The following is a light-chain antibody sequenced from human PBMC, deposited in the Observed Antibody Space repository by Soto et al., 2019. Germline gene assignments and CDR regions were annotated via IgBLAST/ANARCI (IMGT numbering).Light chain of an antibody. V-gene: IGKV1-12*01. Sequence: DIQMPQSPSSVSASVGDRVTITCRASQGISKWLVWYQQKPGKAPKVLIYEASTMQSGVPSRFSGSGFGTDFTLTITSLQHEDFATYYCQQANSFPLTFGGGTKVEIK. J-gene: IGKJ4*01. CDR3: QQANSFPLT. CDR1: QGISKW. CDR2: EAS.